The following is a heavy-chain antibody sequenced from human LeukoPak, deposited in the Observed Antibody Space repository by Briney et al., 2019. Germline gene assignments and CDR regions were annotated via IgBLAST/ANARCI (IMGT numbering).Heavy chain of an antibody. CDR1: GGSFSGYY. Sequence: SETLSLTCAVYGGSFSGYYWSWIRQPPGKGLEWIGEINHSGSTNYNPSLKSRVTISIDTSKNQFSLKLSSVTAADTAVYYCARLPGFRDAFDFWGQGTMVTVSS. CDR3: ARLPGFRDAFDF. J-gene: IGHJ3*01. CDR2: INHSGST. V-gene: IGHV4-34*01.